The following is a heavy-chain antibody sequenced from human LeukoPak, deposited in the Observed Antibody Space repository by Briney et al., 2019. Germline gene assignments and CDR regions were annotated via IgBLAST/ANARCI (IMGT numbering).Heavy chain of an antibody. V-gene: IGHV1-2*02. Sequence: GASVKVSCKASGYTLTSYDINWVRQAPGQGLEWMGWINPNSGGTNYAQKFQGRVTMTRDTSISTAYMELSRLRSDDTAVYYCAREGYSGYEKKFDYWGQGTLVTVSS. CDR3: AREGYSGYEKKFDY. D-gene: IGHD5-12*01. CDR1: GYTLTSYD. J-gene: IGHJ4*02. CDR2: INPNSGGT.